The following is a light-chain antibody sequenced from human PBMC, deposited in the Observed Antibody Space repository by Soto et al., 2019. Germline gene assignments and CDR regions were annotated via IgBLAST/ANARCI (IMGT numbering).Light chain of an antibody. CDR2: LGS. V-gene: IGKV2-28*01. J-gene: IGKJ4*01. CDR1: QSLLQSNGYNY. Sequence: DIVMTQSPLSLPVTPGEPASISCRSSQSLLQSNGYNYLDWYLQKPGQSPQLLIYLGSNRASGVPDKFSGGVSGTDFTLKISRVEAEDVGIYYCMQIRQAPFTFGGGTKVEI. CDR3: MQIRQAPFT.